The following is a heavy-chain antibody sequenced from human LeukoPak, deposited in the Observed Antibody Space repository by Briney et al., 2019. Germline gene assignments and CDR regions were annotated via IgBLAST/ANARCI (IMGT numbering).Heavy chain of an antibody. D-gene: IGHD3-10*01. J-gene: IGHJ4*02. CDR2: ISAYNGDT. Sequence: ASVKVSCKASGYTFTSYAISWVRQAPGQGLEWMGWISAYNGDTNYAQKLQGRVTMTIDTSTSTAYMEVRGLTSDDTAVYFCARESRLHWFGELPIDCWGQGTLVTVSS. CDR1: GYTFTSYA. V-gene: IGHV1-18*01. CDR3: ARESRLHWFGELPIDC.